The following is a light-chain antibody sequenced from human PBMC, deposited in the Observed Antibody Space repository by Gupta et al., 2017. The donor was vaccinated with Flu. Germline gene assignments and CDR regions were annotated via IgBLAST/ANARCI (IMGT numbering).Light chain of an antibody. CDR1: QSVDSY. V-gene: IGKV3-15*01. CDR2: DAS. J-gene: IGKJ4*01. Sequence: PATLSVSPGERATLSCRASQSVDSYLAWYQQKPGQAPRLLIYDASNRATGIPARFSGSGFGTEFTLTISSLQSEDFAVYYCQHHSNCPLTFGGGTKVEIK. CDR3: QHHSNCPLT.